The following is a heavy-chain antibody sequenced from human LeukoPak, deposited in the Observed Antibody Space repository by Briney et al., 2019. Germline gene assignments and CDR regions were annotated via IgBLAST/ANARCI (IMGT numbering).Heavy chain of an antibody. CDR2: IRSKANRYAT. Sequence: PGGSLRLSCAASGFTFSDSVIHWVRQASGKGLEWVGRIRSKANRYATAYAASVKDRFTISRDDSKNTAYLQMNSLKTEDTAVYYCTGGYSGYDINYWGQGTLVTVSS. CDR1: GFTFSDSV. V-gene: IGHV3-73*01. CDR3: TGGYSGYDINY. D-gene: IGHD5-12*01. J-gene: IGHJ4*02.